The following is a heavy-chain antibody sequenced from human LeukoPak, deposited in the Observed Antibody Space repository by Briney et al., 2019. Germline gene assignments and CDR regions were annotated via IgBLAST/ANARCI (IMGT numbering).Heavy chain of an antibody. CDR1: GFTFSTYA. CDR2: ISTRGGKV. D-gene: IGHD3-22*01. CDR3: ANHPPRGVVALLY. Sequence: GGSLRLSCAASGFTFSTYATSWVRRAPGKGLEWVAAISTRGGKVFYAESVEGRFTISRDESTNTVYLQTSSLNAEDTAIYYCANHPPRGVVALLYWGQGTLVTVSS. V-gene: IGHV3-23*01. J-gene: IGHJ4*02.